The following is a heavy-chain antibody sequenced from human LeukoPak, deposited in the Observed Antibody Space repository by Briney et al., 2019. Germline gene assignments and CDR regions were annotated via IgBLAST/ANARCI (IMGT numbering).Heavy chain of an antibody. J-gene: IGHJ6*03. CDR1: GFTFGSYW. Sequence: GSLRLSCAASGFTFGSYWMSWVRQAPGKGLEWIGYIHYSGSTNYNPSLKSRVTISVDTSKNQFSLKLSSVTAADTAVYYCARASVTYYYYYYMDVWGKGTTVTVSS. D-gene: IGHD4-11*01. V-gene: IGHV4-59*01. CDR3: ARASVTYYYYYYMDV. CDR2: IHYSGST.